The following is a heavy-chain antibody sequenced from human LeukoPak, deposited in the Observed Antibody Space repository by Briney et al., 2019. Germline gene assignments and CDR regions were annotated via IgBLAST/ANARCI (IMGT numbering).Heavy chain of an antibody. CDR2: IYTSGST. CDR3: ARDFWSGYYAWFDP. CDR1: GGSISSYF. V-gene: IGHV4-4*07. Sequence: SQTLSLTCTVSGGSISSYFWNWIRQPAGRGLEWIGRIYTSGSTNYNPSLKSRVTMSVDTSKNQFSLKLSSVTAADTAVYYCARDFWSGYYAWFDPWGQGTLVTVSS. D-gene: IGHD3-3*01. J-gene: IGHJ5*02.